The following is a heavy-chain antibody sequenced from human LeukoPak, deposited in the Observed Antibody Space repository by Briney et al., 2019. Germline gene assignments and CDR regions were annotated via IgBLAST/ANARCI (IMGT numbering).Heavy chain of an antibody. D-gene: IGHD3-10*01. CDR3: ARPSIRGGMVY. J-gene: IGHJ4*02. CDR2: MNPNSGNT. V-gene: IGHV1-8*01. Sequence: GASVKVSCKASGYTFTSYDINWVRQATGQGLEWMGWMNPNSGNTGYAQKFQGRVTMTRNASISTAYMELNSLRSEDTAVYYCARPSIRGGMVYWGQGTLVTVSS. CDR1: GYTFTSYD.